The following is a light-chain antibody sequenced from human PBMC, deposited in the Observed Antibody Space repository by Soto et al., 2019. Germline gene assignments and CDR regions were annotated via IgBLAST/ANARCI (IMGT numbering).Light chain of an antibody. CDR1: ISDVGGHGY. Sequence: QSALTQPASVSGSPGQSITISCTGTISDVGGHGYVSWYQQHPGKAPKLMIYEVTYRPSGVSDRFSGSKSGNTASLTISGLQAEDEADDYCFSFTSHSSHYVFGTGTKLTVL. J-gene: IGLJ1*01. CDR3: FSFTSHSSHYV. CDR2: EVT. V-gene: IGLV2-14*01.